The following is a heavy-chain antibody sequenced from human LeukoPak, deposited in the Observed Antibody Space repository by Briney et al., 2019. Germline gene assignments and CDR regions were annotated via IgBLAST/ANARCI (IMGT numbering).Heavy chain of an antibody. D-gene: IGHD3-10*01. CDR2: IYYSGST. Sequence: SETLSLTCTVSGGSISSYYWSWIRQPPGKGLEWIGYIYYSGSTNYNPSLKSRVTISVDTSKNQFSLKLSSVTAADTAVYYCARDAGFSSWYFDLWGRGTLVTVSS. J-gene: IGHJ2*01. CDR1: GGSISSYY. CDR3: ARDAGFSSWYFDL. V-gene: IGHV4-59*01.